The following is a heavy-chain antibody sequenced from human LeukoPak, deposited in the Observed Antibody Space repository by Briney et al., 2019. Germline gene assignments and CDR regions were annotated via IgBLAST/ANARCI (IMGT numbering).Heavy chain of an antibody. CDR1: TFSSSW. CDR2: IFYSGNT. CDR3: ARHGYCSGGSCYLEFDY. Sequence: TFSSSWMSWVSQPPGKGLEWIGSIFYSGNTYYNPSLKSRVTISVDTSKNQFSLKLSSVTAADTAVYYCARHGYCSGGSCYLEFDYWGQGTLVTVSS. J-gene: IGHJ4*02. V-gene: IGHV4-39*01. D-gene: IGHD2-15*01.